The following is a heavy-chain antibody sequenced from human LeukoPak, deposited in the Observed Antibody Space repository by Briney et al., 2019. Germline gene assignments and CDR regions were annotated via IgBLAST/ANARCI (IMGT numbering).Heavy chain of an antibody. V-gene: IGHV3-30-3*01. J-gene: IGHJ5*02. Sequence: GRSLRLSCAASGFTFSSYAMHWVRQAPGKGLEWVAVISYDGSNKYYADSVKGRFTISRDNSKNTLYLQMNSLRAEDTAVYYCAREGRITMVRGTPQGWFDPWGQGTLVTVSS. CDR1: GFTFSSYA. D-gene: IGHD3-10*01. CDR3: AREGRITMVRGTPQGWFDP. CDR2: ISYDGSNK.